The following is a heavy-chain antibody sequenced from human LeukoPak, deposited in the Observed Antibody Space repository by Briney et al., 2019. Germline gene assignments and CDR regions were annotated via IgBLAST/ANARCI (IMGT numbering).Heavy chain of an antibody. D-gene: IGHD3-22*01. J-gene: IGHJ4*02. CDR3: ARDYYDRSGYYCLDY. CDR1: GGSISSSSHY. Sequence: SETLSLTCNVSGGSISSSSHYWGWIRQAPGKGLEWIGSIYYSGSTYYNPSLKSRVTISVDTSKNQFSLKLSSVTAADTAVYYCARDYYDRSGYYCLDYWGQGTLVTVSS. CDR2: IYYSGST. V-gene: IGHV4-39*07.